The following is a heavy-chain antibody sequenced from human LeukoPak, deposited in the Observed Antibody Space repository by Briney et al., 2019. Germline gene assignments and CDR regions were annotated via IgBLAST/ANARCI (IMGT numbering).Heavy chain of an antibody. Sequence: ASVKVSCKASGYTFTSYYMHWVRQAPGQGLEWMGWINPNSGGTNYAQKFQGRVTMTRDTSISTAYMELSRPRSDDTAVYYCARTPPYYDILTGYYSTTFDYWGQGTLVTVSS. CDR1: GYTFTSYY. CDR2: INPNSGGT. J-gene: IGHJ4*02. D-gene: IGHD3-9*01. V-gene: IGHV1-2*02. CDR3: ARTPPYYDILTGYYSTTFDY.